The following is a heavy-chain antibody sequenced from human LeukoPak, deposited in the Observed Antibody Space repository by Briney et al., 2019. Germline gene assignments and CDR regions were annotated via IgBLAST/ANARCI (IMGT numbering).Heavy chain of an antibody. Sequence: SVKVSCKASGGTFSSYAISWVRQAPGQGLEWMGRIIPILGIANYAQKFQGRVTITADKSTSTAYMELSSLRSEDTAVYYCARGLGLSSSSGFDVYWGQGTLVTVSS. D-gene: IGHD6-6*01. V-gene: IGHV1-69*04. CDR1: GGTFSSYA. CDR2: IIPILGIA. J-gene: IGHJ4*02. CDR3: ARGLGLSSSSGFDVY.